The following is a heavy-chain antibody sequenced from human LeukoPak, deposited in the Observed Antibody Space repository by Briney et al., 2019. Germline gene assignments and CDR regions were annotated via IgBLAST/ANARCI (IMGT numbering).Heavy chain of an antibody. CDR2: IKEDGSEK. CDR3: GIMWVPK. CDR1: GFTFNTFW. D-gene: IGHD1-26*01. J-gene: IGHJ4*02. Sequence: GGSLRLSCVASGFTFNTFWMSWVRQAPGKGLEWVANIKEDGSEKYFVDSVKGRLTISRDNAKNSLYLQMNSLRVEDTAVYYWGIMWVPKWGQGTLVTVSS. V-gene: IGHV3-7*03.